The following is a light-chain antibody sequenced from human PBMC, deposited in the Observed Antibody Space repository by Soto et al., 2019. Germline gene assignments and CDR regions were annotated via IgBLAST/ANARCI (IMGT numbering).Light chain of an antibody. CDR3: QRYNGRSHT. CDR1: QSIGYS. J-gene: IGKJ4*01. CDR2: DAS. Sequence: MTQSPSTLSASPGDGATISCRASQSIGYSLAWYQHKPGKTPRFLIYDASTLATGVPSRFSGSRSGTEFTLTISSLQSEDFAVYYCQRYNGRSHTFGGGTKVESK. V-gene: IGKV1-5*01.